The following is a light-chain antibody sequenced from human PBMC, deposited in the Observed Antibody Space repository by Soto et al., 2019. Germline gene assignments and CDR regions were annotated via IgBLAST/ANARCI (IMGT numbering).Light chain of an antibody. CDR1: QTVRNNY. Sequence: EFVLTQSPGTLSLSPGERATLSCRASQTVRNNYLAWYQQKPGQAPKLLIYDASSRATGIPDRFSGSGSGTDFILTISRLEPEDFAVYYCQQFSSYPLTFGGGTKVEIK. J-gene: IGKJ4*01. CDR2: DAS. V-gene: IGKV3-20*01. CDR3: QQFSSYPLT.